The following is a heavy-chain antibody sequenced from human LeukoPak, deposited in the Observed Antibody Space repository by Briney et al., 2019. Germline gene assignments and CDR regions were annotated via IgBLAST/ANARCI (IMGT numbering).Heavy chain of an antibody. V-gene: IGHV3-48*03. J-gene: IGHJ4*02. CDR1: GFTFSSYE. CDR3: ARDSQFAVVAATAFDY. Sequence: GGSLRLSCAASGFTFSSYEMNWVRQAPGKGLEWVSYISSSGSTIYYADSVKGRFAISRDNAKNSLYLQMNSLRAEDTAVYYCARDSQFAVVAATAFDYWGQGTLVTVSS. D-gene: IGHD2-15*01. CDR2: ISSSGSTI.